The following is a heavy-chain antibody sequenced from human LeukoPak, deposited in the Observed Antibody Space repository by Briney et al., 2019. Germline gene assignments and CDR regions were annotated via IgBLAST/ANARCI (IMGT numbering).Heavy chain of an antibody. D-gene: IGHD3-22*01. Sequence: GGSLRLSCAASGFYFSSYWMGWVRQAPGKGLEWVANIKRDGSGKYYVDSVKGRFTISRDNAKNSLYLRLNSLRAEDMATYYCAKARNHYYDSSGYASWGQGTLVTVSS. CDR3: AKARNHYYDSSGYAS. CDR2: IKRDGSGK. V-gene: IGHV3-7*01. CDR1: GFYFSSYW. J-gene: IGHJ5*02.